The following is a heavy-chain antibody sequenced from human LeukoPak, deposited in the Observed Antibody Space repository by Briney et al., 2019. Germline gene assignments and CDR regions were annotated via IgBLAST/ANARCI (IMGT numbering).Heavy chain of an antibody. CDR3: ARDRFLFCDVLTGAIDD. J-gene: IGHJ4*02. Sequence: SVMGRFTISRDNAKNSLYLQMNSLRAEDTAVYYCARDRFLFCDVLTGAIDDWGQGTLVTVSS. V-gene: IGHV3-21*01. D-gene: IGHD3-9*01.